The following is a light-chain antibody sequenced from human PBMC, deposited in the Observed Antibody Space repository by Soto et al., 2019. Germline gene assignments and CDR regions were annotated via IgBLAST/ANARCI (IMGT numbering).Light chain of an antibody. Sequence: EIVLTQSPGTLCLSPGERATLSCRASQTVSSNYLAWYQQKPGQAPRLLISDASSRATGIPDRFNGSGSGTDFTLTISRLEPGDFAVYYCQHHGSSPPWTFGQGTKVEIK. CDR3: QHHGSSPPWT. V-gene: IGKV3-20*01. J-gene: IGKJ1*01. CDR1: QTVSSNY. CDR2: DAS.